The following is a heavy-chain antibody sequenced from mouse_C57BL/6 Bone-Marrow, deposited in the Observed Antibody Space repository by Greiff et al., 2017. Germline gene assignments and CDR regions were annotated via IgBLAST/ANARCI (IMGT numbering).Heavy chain of an antibody. V-gene: IGHV5-6*01. CDR3: ARQGAMDY. J-gene: IGHJ4*01. CDR1: GFTFSSYG. Sequence: EVQLVESGGDLVKPGGSLKLSCAASGFTFSSYGMSWVRQTPDKRLEWVATISSGGSYTSYPDSVKGRFTISRDNAKNTLYLQMSSLKSEDTAMYYCARQGAMDYWGQGTSVTVSS. CDR2: ISSGGSYT.